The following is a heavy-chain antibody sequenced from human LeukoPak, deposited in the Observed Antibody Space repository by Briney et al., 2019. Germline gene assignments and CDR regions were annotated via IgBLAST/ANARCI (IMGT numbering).Heavy chain of an antibody. V-gene: IGHV3-33*01. CDR3: ALGLNRFDP. CDR1: GFTFSSYG. D-gene: IGHD7-27*01. J-gene: IGHJ5*02. Sequence: PGGSLRLSCAASGFTFSSYGMHWVRQAPGKGLEWVAVIWYDGSNKYYADSVKGRFTISRDNSKNTLYLQMNSLRAEDTAVYYCALGLNRFDPWGQGTLVTVSS. CDR2: IWYDGSNK.